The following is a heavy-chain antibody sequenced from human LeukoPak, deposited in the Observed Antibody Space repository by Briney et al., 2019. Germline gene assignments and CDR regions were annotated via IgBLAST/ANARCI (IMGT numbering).Heavy chain of an antibody. CDR1: GNYW. D-gene: IGHD3-22*01. Sequence: PGGSLRLSCAASGNYWMHWVRQAPGKGLVWVSHINSDGSWTSYADSVKGRFTISKDNAKNTVYLQMNSLRAEDTAVYYCARGYYDSSGCIDYWGQGTLVTVSS. V-gene: IGHV3-74*01. CDR3: ARGYYDSSGCIDY. CDR2: INSDGSWT. J-gene: IGHJ4*02.